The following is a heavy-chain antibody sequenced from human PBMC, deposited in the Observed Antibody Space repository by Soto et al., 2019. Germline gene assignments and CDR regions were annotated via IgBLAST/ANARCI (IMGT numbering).Heavy chain of an antibody. Sequence: GGSLRLSCAGSGFTFSRYWMSWVRQAPGKGLEWVANIKQDGSEKYYVDSVKGRFTVFRDNAKNSLYLQMNSLRVEDTAVYYYARDPPRLYSSSSRFDYWGQGTLVTVSS. J-gene: IGHJ4*02. V-gene: IGHV3-7*01. CDR2: IKQDGSEK. D-gene: IGHD6-6*01. CDR3: ARDPPRLYSSSSRFDY. CDR1: GFTFSRYW.